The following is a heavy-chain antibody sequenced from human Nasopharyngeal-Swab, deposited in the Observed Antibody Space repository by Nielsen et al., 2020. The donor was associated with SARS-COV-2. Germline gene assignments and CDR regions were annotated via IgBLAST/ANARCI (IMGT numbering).Heavy chain of an antibody. Sequence: ASAKLFCNASGYTFTRYAMHWVRQPPGQRLEWMGWINAGNGNTKYSQKFQGRVTITRDTSASTAYMELSSLRSEDTAVYYCARGRMTTVTKGLGYWGQGTLVTVSS. CDR1: GYTFTRYA. D-gene: IGHD4-11*01. V-gene: IGHV1-3*01. J-gene: IGHJ4*02. CDR2: INAGNGNT. CDR3: ARGRMTTVTKGLGY.